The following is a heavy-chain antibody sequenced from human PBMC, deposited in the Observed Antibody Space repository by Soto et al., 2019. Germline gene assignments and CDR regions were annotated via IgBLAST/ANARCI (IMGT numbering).Heavy chain of an antibody. Sequence: PSETLSLTCTVSGGSISRCSYYCSWLRPHPGKGLEWIGKIYHSGSTYYNPSLKSRVTISVDKSKNQFSLKLSSVTAADTAVYYCARFGLTGYDFSYYYYGMDVWGQGTTVTVS. CDR2: IYHSGST. CDR1: GGSISRCSYY. D-gene: IGHD5-12*01. V-gene: IGHV4-31*03. J-gene: IGHJ6*02. CDR3: ARFGLTGYDFSYYYYGMDV.